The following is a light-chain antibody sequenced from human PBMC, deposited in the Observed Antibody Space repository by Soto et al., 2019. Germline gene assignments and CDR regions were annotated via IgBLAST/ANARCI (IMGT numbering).Light chain of an antibody. CDR2: GAS. CDR1: QSVSSSY. J-gene: IGKJ4*01. V-gene: IGKV3-20*01. CDR3: QQYGSSPPVI. Sequence: EIVVTQSPGTLSLSPGERATLSCRASQSVSSSYLAWYQQKPGQAPRLLIYGASSRATGIPDRFSGSGSGTDFTLTISRLEPEDFAVYYCQQYGSSPPVIFGGATKVEIK.